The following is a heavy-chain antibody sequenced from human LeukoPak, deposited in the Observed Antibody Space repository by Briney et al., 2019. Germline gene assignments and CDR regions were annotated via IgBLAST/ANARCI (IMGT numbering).Heavy chain of an antibody. CDR2: INHSGST. J-gene: IGHJ6*02. CDR3: ARGVVYGMDV. V-gene: IGHV4-34*01. Sequence: SETLSLTCTISDNSIYDYYCSWIRQPPGKGLEWIGEINHSGSTNYNPSLKSRVTISVDTSKNQYSLKLSSVTAADTAVYYCARGVVYGMDVWGQGTTVTVSS. CDR1: DNSIYDYY.